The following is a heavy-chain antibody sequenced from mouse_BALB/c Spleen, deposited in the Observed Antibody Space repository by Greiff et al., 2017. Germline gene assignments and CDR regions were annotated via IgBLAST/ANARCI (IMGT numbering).Heavy chain of an antibody. D-gene: IGHD1-1*01. CDR1: GYSITSDYA. V-gene: IGHV3-2*02. CDR3: ARDYYGSSYLYYAMDY. J-gene: IGHJ4*01. CDR2: ISYSGST. Sequence: EVQLVESGPGLVKPSQSLSLTCTVTGYSITSDYAWNWIRQFPGNQLEWMGYISYSGSTSYNPSLKSRISITRDTSKNQFFLQLNSVTTEDTATYYCARDYYGSSYLYYAMDYWGQGTSVTVSS.